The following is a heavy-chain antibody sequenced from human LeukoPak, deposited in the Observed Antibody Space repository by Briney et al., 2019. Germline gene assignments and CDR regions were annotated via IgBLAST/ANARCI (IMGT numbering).Heavy chain of an antibody. CDR2: INHSGST. D-gene: IGHD3-10*01. Sequence: SETLSLTCAVYGGSFSGYYWSWIRQPPGKGLEWIGEINHSGSTNYNPSLKSRVTISVDTSKNQFSLKLSSVTAADTAVYYCARDPPGTGGWGQEPWSPSPQ. V-gene: IGHV4-34*01. CDR3: ARDPPGTGG. J-gene: IGHJ4*01. CDR1: GGSFSGYY.